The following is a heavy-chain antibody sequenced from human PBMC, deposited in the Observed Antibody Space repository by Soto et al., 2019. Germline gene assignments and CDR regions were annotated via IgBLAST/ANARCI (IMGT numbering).Heavy chain of an antibody. V-gene: IGHV3-23*01. Sequence: EVQLLESGGGLVQPGGSLRLSCAASGFTFTSYSMNWVRQAPGKGLEWVSTISGGDTTFYAYSVKGRFTISRDESKNTLYLEMNSLRVDDTAVYFCAKRDSGSGTSPPLIGSWGQGTLVTVSS. CDR3: AKRDSGSGTSPPLIGS. CDR2: ISGGDTT. CDR1: GFTFTSYS. D-gene: IGHD3-10*01. J-gene: IGHJ4*02.